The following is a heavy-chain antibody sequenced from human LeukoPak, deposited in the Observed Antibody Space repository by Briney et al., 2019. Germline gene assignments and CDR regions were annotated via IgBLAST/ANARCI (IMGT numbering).Heavy chain of an antibody. Sequence: SETLSLTCTVSGGSISSYYWSWIRQPPGKGLEWIGYIYYSGSTNYNPSLKSRVTISVDTSKNQFSLKLSSVTAADTAVYYCARAPHYYDSSGYYYFSYYYYYMDVWGKGTTVTASS. J-gene: IGHJ6*03. CDR3: ARAPHYYDSSGYYYFSYYYYYMDV. CDR1: GGSISSYY. CDR2: IYYSGST. D-gene: IGHD3-22*01. V-gene: IGHV4-59*01.